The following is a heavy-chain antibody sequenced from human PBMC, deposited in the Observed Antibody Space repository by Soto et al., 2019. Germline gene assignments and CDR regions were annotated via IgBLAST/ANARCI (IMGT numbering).Heavy chain of an antibody. CDR3: GRDGVGATTLGWFDP. CDR1: GYTFIGYY. CDR2: INPRRGDT. J-gene: IGHJ5*02. D-gene: IGHD1-26*01. V-gene: IGHV1-2*06. Sequence: ASVKVSCKASGYTFIGYYIHWVRQAPGQGLEWMGRINPRRGDTTYAQKFQGRLTMTRDTSISTAYMELSSLRSDDTAVYYCGRDGVGATTLGWFDPWGRG.